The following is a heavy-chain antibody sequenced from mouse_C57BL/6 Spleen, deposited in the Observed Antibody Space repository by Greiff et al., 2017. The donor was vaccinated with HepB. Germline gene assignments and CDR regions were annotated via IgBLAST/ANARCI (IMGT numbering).Heavy chain of an antibody. CDR1: GYAFSSSW. V-gene: IGHV1-82*01. Sequence: QVQLQQSGPELVKPGASVKISCKASGYAFSSSWMNWVKQRPGKGLEWIGRIYPGDGDTNYNGKFKGTAILTADKSSSKAYMQLSSLTSEVSAVYFCARAKVLYYYGSSLHYYAMDYWGQGTSVTVSS. J-gene: IGHJ4*01. D-gene: IGHD1-1*01. CDR3: ARAKVLYYYGSSLHYYAMDY. CDR2: IYPGDGDT.